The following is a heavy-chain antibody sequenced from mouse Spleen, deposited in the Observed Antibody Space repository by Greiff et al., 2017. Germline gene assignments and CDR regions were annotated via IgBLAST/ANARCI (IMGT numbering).Heavy chain of an antibody. Sequence: EVKLQESGGGLVKPGGSLKLSCAASGFTFSDYGMAWVRQAPGKGPEWVAFISNLAYSIYYADTVTGRFTISRENAKNTLYLEMSSLRSEDTAMYYCATLDGSYFAYWGQGTLVTVSA. D-gene: IGHD1-1*02. CDR2: ISNLAYSI. CDR3: ATLDGSYFAY. CDR1: GFTFSDYG. J-gene: IGHJ3*01. V-gene: IGHV5-15*01.